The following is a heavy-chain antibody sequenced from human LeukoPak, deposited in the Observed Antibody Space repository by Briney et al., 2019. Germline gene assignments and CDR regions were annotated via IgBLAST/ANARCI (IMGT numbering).Heavy chain of an antibody. CDR2: IYYSGST. J-gene: IGHJ3*02. V-gene: IGHV4-39*01. CDR3: ASITSLNYDFWSGYYTYAFDI. Sequence: PSETLSLTCTVPGGSISSSSYYWGWIRQPPGKGLEWIGSIYYSGSTYYNPSLKSRVTISVDTSKNQFSLKLSSVTAADTAVYYCASITSLNYDFWSGYYTYAFDIWGQGTMVTVSS. CDR1: GGSISSSSYY. D-gene: IGHD3-3*01.